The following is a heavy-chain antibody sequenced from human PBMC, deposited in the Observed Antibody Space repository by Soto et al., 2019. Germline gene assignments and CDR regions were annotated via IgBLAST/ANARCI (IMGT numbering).Heavy chain of an antibody. V-gene: IGHV1-18*01. CDR2: ISAYNGNT. D-gene: IGHD3-3*01. CDR3: ARSRSTIFGVKLFDP. J-gene: IGHJ5*02. CDR1: GYTFTSYG. Sequence: GASVKVSCKASGYTFTSYGISWVRQAPGQGLEWMGWISAYNGNTNYAQKLQGRVTMTTDTSTSTAYMELRSLRSDDTAVYYCARSRSTIFGVKLFDPWGQGTLVTVSS.